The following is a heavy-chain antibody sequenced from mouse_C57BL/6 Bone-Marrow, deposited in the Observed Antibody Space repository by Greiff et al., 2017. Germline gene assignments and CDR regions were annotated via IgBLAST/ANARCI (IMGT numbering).Heavy chain of an antibody. D-gene: IGHD1-1*01. CDR3: TYYGSFDY. CDR1: GFNITDDY. CDR2: IDPENGDT. V-gene: IGHV14-4*01. Sequence: VQLQQPGAELVRPGASVKLSCTASGFNITDDYMHWVKQRPEQGLEWIGWIDPENGDTEYASKFQGKATITADTSSNTAYLQLSSLTSEDTAVYYCTYYGSFDYWGQGTTLTVSS. J-gene: IGHJ2*01.